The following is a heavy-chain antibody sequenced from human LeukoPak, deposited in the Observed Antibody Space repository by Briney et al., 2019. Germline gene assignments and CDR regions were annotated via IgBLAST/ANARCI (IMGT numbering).Heavy chain of an antibody. V-gene: IGHV1-69*06. CDR3: ARARSGPYGSGSLDAFDI. Sequence: SVKVSCKASGYTFTGYYMHWVRQAPGQGLEWMGGIIPMFDTADFAQKFQGRVTITADTSTSTAYMQLSSLRSEDTAVYYCARARSGPYGSGSLDAFDIWGQGTMVTVSP. CDR1: GYTFTGYY. CDR2: IIPMFDTA. J-gene: IGHJ3*02. D-gene: IGHD3-10*01.